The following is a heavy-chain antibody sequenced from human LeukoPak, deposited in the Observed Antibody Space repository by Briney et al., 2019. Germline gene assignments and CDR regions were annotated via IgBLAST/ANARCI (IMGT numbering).Heavy chain of an antibody. D-gene: IGHD4-17*01. CDR2: IYYSGSI. CDR1: GGSISSYY. J-gene: IGHJ4*02. V-gene: IGHV4-59*01. Sequence: SETLSLTCTVSGGSISSYYWSWIRQPPGKGLEWIGYIYYSGSINYNPSLKSRVTISVDTSKNQFSLKLSSVTAADTAVYYCARDGVTTGGGYFDYWGQGTLVTVSS. CDR3: ARDGVTTGGGYFDY.